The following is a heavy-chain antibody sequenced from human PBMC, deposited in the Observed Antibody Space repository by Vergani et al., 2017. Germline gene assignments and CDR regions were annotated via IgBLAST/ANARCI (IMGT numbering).Heavy chain of an antibody. D-gene: IGHD5-18*01. Sequence: EVQLVESGGGLVPPGRSLRLSCAASGFSFGDYAMTWVRQAPGKGLEWVAFIRNKAYGGTTEYAASVKGLFTISRDDSKRLAYLQLSGLKTEDTAVYCCSRGRGYSFGYSDYWGQGTLVTVSS. CDR2: IRNKAYGGTT. V-gene: IGHV3-49*04. CDR3: SRGRGYSFGYSDY. CDR1: GFSFGDYA. J-gene: IGHJ4*02.